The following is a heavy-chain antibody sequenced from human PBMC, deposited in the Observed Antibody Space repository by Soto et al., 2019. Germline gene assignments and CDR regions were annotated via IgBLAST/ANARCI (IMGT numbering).Heavy chain of an antibody. CDR1: AYTYTLNG. Sequence: ASVKASCKACAYTYTLNGITWVRQAPGQGLEWMGWIRAHNGETKFARKFQDRVTMTTDPSSSTVFMDLRTLTSDDTAVYYCATALGTSGWFDYWGQGTLVTVSS. CDR3: ATALGTSGWFDY. J-gene: IGHJ4*02. V-gene: IGHV1-18*01. D-gene: IGHD6-19*01. CDR2: IRAHNGET.